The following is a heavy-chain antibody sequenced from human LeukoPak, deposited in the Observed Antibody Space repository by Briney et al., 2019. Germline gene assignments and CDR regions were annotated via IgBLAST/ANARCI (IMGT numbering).Heavy chain of an antibody. Sequence: SETLSLTCTVSGGSISSYYWSWIRQPAGKGLEWIGRIYTGGSTNYNPSLKSRVTMSVDTSKNQFSLKLSSVTAADTAVYYCARDGDILTGHNWFDPWGQGTLVTVSS. D-gene: IGHD3-9*01. CDR2: IYTGGST. CDR1: GGSISSYY. J-gene: IGHJ5*02. CDR3: ARDGDILTGHNWFDP. V-gene: IGHV4-4*07.